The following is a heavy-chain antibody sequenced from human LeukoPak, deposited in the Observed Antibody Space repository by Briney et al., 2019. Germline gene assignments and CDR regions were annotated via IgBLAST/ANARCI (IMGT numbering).Heavy chain of an antibody. D-gene: IGHD5-12*01. CDR2: IRSKAYGGTT. Sequence: GRSLRLSCTASGFTFGDYAMSWVRQAPGKGLEWVGFIRSKAYGGTTEYAASVKGRFTISRDDSKSIAYLQMNSLKTEDTAVYYCTRDPFSGYEGEYYYYGMDVWGQGTPVTVSS. V-gene: IGHV3-49*04. J-gene: IGHJ6*02. CDR3: TRDPFSGYEGEYYYYGMDV. CDR1: GFTFGDYA.